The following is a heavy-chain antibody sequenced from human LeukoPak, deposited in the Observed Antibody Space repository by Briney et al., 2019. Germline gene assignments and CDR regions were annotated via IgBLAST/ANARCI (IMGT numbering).Heavy chain of an antibody. CDR1: GYTLTGYY. D-gene: IGHD6-19*01. J-gene: IGHJ4*02. CDR2: INPNTGAT. V-gene: IGHV1-2*02. Sequence: ASVKVPCKASGYTLTGYYLHWVRQAPGQGLEWMGWINPNTGATHSAQKFQGRITMTRDTSISTAYMDLSRLRSDDTAVYYCARDRVGSGWPRPYYFEVWGQGTLVTVSS. CDR3: ARDRVGSGWPRPYYFEV.